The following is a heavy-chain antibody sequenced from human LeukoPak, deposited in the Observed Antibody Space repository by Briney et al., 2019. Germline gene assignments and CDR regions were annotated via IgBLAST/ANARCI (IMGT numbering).Heavy chain of an antibody. CDR1: GFTFDDYA. Sequence: GGSLRLSCAASGFTFDDYAMHWVRQAPGKGLEWVSGISWNSGSIGYADSVKGRFTISRDNAKNSLYLQMNSLRAEDMALYYCAKDLYSSSWGAFDIWGQGTMVTVSS. J-gene: IGHJ3*02. D-gene: IGHD6-13*01. CDR2: ISWNSGSI. CDR3: AKDLYSSSWGAFDI. V-gene: IGHV3-9*03.